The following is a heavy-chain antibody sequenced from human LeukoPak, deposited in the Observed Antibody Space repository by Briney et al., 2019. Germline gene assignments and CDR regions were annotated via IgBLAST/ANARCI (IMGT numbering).Heavy chain of an antibody. Sequence: GGSLRLSCAASGFTFSSYAMHWVRQAPGKGLEWVAVISYDGSNKYYADSVKGRFSISRDNSKNTLYLQMNSLRAEDTAVYYCARAPGNWNLIYFDYWGQGTLVTVSS. V-gene: IGHV3-30*01. D-gene: IGHD1-20*01. CDR3: ARAPGNWNLIYFDY. CDR1: GFTFSSYA. CDR2: ISYDGSNK. J-gene: IGHJ4*02.